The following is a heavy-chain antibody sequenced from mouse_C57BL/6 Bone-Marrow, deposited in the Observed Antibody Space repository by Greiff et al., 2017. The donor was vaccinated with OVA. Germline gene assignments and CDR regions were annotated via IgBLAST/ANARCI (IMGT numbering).Heavy chain of an antibody. V-gene: IGHV1-26*01. CDR1: GYTFTDYY. J-gene: IGHJ2*01. CDR3: ASYPIYYYGSIYFDY. CDR2: INPNNGGT. Sequence: EVQLQQSGPELVKPGASVKISCKASGYTFTDYYMNWVKQSHGKSLEWIGDINPNNGGTSYNQKFKGKATLTVDKSSSTAYMELRSLTSEDSEVYYCASYPIYYYGSIYFDYWGQGTTLTVSS. D-gene: IGHD1-1*01.